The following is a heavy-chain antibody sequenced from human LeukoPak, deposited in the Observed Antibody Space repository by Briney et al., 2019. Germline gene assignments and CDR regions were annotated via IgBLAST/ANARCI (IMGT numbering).Heavy chain of an antibody. Sequence: GGSLRLSCAASGFTFSNYWMNWVRQAPGKGLEWVANIKNDGGEIFYVDSLKGRFTISRDNAENSLYLQMNSLRAEDTAVYYCARDLTGATVTTYFDYWGQGTLVTVSS. CDR2: IKNDGGEI. V-gene: IGHV3-7*01. D-gene: IGHD4-17*01. CDR1: GFTFSNYW. CDR3: ARDLTGATVTTYFDY. J-gene: IGHJ4*02.